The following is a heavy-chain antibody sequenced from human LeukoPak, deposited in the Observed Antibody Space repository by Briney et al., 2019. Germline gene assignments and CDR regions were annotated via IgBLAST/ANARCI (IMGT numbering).Heavy chain of an antibody. CDR1: GGTFSSYA. Sequence: PVKVSCKASGGTFSSYAISWVRQAPGQGLEWMGGIIPIFGTANYAQKFRGRVTITADESTSTAYMELSSLRSEDTAVYYCARGKRPSGMWIVDNSWYYYGMDVWGQGSTVTVSS. CDR2: IIPIFGTA. J-gene: IGHJ6*02. D-gene: IGHD1-1*01. V-gene: IGHV1-69*13. CDR3: ARGKRPSGMWIVDNSWYYYGMDV.